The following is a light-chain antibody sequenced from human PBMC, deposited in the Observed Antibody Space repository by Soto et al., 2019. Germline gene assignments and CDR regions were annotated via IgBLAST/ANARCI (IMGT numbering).Light chain of an antibody. J-gene: IGLJ3*02. Sequence: QSALTQPASVSGSPGQSISISCTGTSSDVGAYNYVSWYQQHPGKAPKLMIYDVSSRPSGVSNRFSGSKSGNTASLTISGLQAEDAADYYCISYTSLNTGVFGGGTKLTVL. V-gene: IGLV2-14*01. CDR1: SSDVGAYNY. CDR3: ISYTSLNTGV. CDR2: DVS.